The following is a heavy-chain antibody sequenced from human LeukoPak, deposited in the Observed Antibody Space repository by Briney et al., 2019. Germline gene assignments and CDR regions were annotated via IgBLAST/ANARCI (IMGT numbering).Heavy chain of an antibody. J-gene: IGHJ6*03. D-gene: IGHD1-1*01. Sequence: GGSLRLSCAASGFTFSSYTMNWVRQAPGKGLEWVSYISSSGGTIYYADSVKGRFTISRDNAKNSLYLQMNSPRAEDTAVYCCARVGTSSNYYYYMDVWGKGTTVTVSS. CDR2: ISSSGGTI. CDR3: ARVGTSSNYYYYMDV. V-gene: IGHV3-48*04. CDR1: GFTFSSYT.